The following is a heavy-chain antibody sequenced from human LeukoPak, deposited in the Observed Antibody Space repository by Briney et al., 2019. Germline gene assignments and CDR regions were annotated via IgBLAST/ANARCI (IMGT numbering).Heavy chain of an antibody. D-gene: IGHD3-16*02. CDR1: GFTFSSYW. CDR3: ARGGLNYDYVWGSYRLIYFDC. CDR2: IKQDGSEK. Sequence: GGSLRLSCAASGFTFSSYWMSWVRQAPGKGLEWVANIKQDGSEKYYVDSVKGRFTISRDNAKNSLYLQMNSLRAEDTAVYYCARGGLNYDYVWGSYRLIYFDCWGQGTLVTVSS. V-gene: IGHV3-7*03. J-gene: IGHJ4*02.